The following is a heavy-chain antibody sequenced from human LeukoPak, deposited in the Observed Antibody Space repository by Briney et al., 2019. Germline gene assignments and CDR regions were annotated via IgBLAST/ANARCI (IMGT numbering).Heavy chain of an antibody. V-gene: IGHV3-48*01. CDR3: ARGNYYDSSGYYSY. J-gene: IGHJ4*02. CDR1: GFTFGSYI. CDR2: ISSSSSTI. D-gene: IGHD3-22*01. Sequence: GSLRLSCAASGFTFGSYIMNWVRQTPGKGLEWVSYISSSSSTIYYADSVKGRFTISRDNAKNSLYLQMNSPRAEDTAVYYCARGNYYDSSGYYSYWGQGTLVTVSS.